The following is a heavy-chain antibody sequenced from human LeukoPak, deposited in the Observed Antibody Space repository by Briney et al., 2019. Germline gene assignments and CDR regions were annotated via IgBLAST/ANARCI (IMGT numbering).Heavy chain of an antibody. CDR3: AKGGSSGSYFLWDY. CDR1: GFTFSSYG. Sequence: GGSLRLSCAASGFTFSSYGMHWVRQAPGKGLEWVAVISYDGSNKYYADSVKGRFTISRDNSKNTLYLQMNSLRAEDTAVYYCAKGGSSGSYFLWDYWGQGTLVTVSS. D-gene: IGHD1-26*01. V-gene: IGHV3-30*18. J-gene: IGHJ4*02. CDR2: ISYDGSNK.